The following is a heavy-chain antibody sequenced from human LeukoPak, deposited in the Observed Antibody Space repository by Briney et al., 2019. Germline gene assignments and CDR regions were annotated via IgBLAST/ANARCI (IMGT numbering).Heavy chain of an antibody. V-gene: IGHV3-21*01. CDR3: ASGYGDYVGYYFDY. Sequence: SGGSLRLSCAASGFTFSSYSMNWVRQAPGKGLEWVSSISSSGSYIYYADSVKGRFTISRDNAKNSLYLQMNSLRAEDTAVYYCASGYGDYVGYYFDYWGQETLVTVSS. CDR2: ISSSGSYI. CDR1: GFTFSSYS. J-gene: IGHJ4*02. D-gene: IGHD4-17*01.